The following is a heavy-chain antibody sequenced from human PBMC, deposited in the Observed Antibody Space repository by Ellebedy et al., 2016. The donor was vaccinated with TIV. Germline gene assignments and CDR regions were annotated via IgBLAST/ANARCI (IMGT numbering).Heavy chain of an antibody. D-gene: IGHD1-26*01. CDR1: GGSISSYY. CDR2: IYYSGST. J-gene: IGHJ3*02. V-gene: IGHV4-59*08. CDR3: ARVGADAFDI. Sequence: MPSETLSLTCTVSGGSISSYYWSWIRQPPGKGLEWIGYIYYSGSTYYNPSLKSRVTISVDTSKNQFSLKLSSVTAADTAVYYCARVGADAFDIWGQGTMVTVSS.